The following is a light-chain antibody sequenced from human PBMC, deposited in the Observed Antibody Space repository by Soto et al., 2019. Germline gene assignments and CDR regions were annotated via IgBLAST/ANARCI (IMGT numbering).Light chain of an antibody. J-gene: IGKJ1*01. Sequence: DIQMTQSPSTLSASVGDRVTITCRASQSISSWLAWYQQKPGKAPKLLIYDASSLESGVPSRFSGRRSGTEFTLSICSLQPDDFAYYYCQQYNSYPWPFGQGTKVEIK. CDR3: QQYNSYPWP. V-gene: IGKV1-5*01. CDR1: QSISSW. CDR2: DAS.